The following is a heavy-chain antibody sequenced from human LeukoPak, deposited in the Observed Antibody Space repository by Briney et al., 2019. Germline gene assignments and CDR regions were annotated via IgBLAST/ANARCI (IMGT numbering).Heavy chain of an antibody. V-gene: IGHV3-23*01. CDR2: ISGSGGST. D-gene: IGHD6-13*01. Sequence: GGSLRLSCAASGFTFSSYAMSWVRQAPGKGLEWVSAISGSGGSTYYADSVKGRFTISRDNSKSTLYLQMNSLRAEDTAVYYCAKAPKQQLVSNYWGQGTLVTVSS. CDR1: GFTFSSYA. J-gene: IGHJ4*02. CDR3: AKAPKQQLVSNY.